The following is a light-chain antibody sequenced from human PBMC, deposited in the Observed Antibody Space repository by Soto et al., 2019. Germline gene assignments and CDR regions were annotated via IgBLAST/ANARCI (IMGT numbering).Light chain of an antibody. CDR3: QKSDHLPL. CDR1: HDIGNS. J-gene: IGKJ3*01. Sequence: DIQMTHSPPSLSASVGDKVTITCQASHDIGNSLNWYQDKPGQPPKLVIYDAYNLETGVPSTFSGNGYGTDFTFTISSLRPEDIATYYCQKSDHLPLFGPGTKVDIK. CDR2: DAY. V-gene: IGKV1-33*01.